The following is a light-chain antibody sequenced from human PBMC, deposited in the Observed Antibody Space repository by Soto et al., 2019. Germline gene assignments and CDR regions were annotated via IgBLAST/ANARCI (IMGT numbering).Light chain of an antibody. CDR3: QQSYSTPT. CDR1: QSISSY. Sequence: DIQMTQSPSSLSASVGDRVTITCRARQSISSYLNWYQQKPGKAPKLLIYAASSLQSGVPSRFSGSGSGTDFTLTISSLQPEDFVTYYSQQSYSTPTFGQGTKVEIE. CDR2: AAS. V-gene: IGKV1-39*01. J-gene: IGKJ1*01.